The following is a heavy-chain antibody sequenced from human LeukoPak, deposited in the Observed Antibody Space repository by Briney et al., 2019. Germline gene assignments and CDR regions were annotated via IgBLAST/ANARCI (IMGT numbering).Heavy chain of an antibody. Sequence: SETLSLTCAVSGGSFSVYYWGWLREPPGKGLEWFGEVSDGGGTDYNPSLKSRVTMSVDTSKNQFSLRLSSVTAADTAVYYCARGRDVGRSRGFIPYGMDVWGQGTTVIVSS. V-gene: IGHV4-34*01. CDR1: GGSFSVYY. CDR2: VSDGGGT. D-gene: IGHD3-10*01. CDR3: ARGRDVGRSRGFIPYGMDV. J-gene: IGHJ6*02.